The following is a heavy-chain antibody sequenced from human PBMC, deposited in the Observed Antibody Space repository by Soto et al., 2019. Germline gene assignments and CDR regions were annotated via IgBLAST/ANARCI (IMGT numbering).Heavy chain of an antibody. Sequence: GGSLRLSCAASGFTFSSYAMSWVRQAPGKGLEWVSAISGSGGSTYYADSVKGRFTISRDNSKNTLYLQMNSLRAEDTAVYYCAKRGLTGHIIGGYYFDYWGQGTLVTVSS. CDR3: AKRGLTGHIIGGYYFDY. CDR2: ISGSGGST. J-gene: IGHJ4*02. D-gene: IGHD3-9*01. CDR1: GFTFSSYA. V-gene: IGHV3-23*01.